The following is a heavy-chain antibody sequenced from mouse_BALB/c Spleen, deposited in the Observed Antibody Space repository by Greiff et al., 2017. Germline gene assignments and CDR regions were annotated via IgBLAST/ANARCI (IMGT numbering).Heavy chain of an antibody. D-gene: IGHD4-1*01. V-gene: IGHV1-87*01. CDR3: AKALSGTGDY. CDR1: GYTFTSYW. Sequence: VQLQESGAELARPGASVKLSCKASGYTFTSYWMQWVKQRPGQGLEWIGAIYPGDGDTRYTQKFKGKATLTADKSSSTAYMQLSSLASEDSAVYYCAKALSGTGDYWGQGTTLTVSS. CDR2: IYPGDGDT. J-gene: IGHJ2*01.